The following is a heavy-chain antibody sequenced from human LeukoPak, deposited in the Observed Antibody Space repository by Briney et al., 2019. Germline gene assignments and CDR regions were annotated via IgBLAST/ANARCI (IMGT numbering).Heavy chain of an antibody. D-gene: IGHD3-3*01. Sequence: PSETLSLTCTVSGGSISSYYWSWIRQPAGKGLEWIGRIYTSGSTNYNPSLKSRVTISVDTSKNQFSLKLSSVTAADTAVYYCARGPSHHYDFWSGYSSDWGQGTLVTASS. V-gene: IGHV4-4*07. CDR3: ARGPSHHYDFWSGYSSD. CDR1: GGSISSYY. J-gene: IGHJ4*02. CDR2: IYTSGST.